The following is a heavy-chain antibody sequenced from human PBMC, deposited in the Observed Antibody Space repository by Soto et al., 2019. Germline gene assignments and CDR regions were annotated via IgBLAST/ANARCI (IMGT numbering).Heavy chain of an antibody. CDR2: IEQDGSEK. V-gene: IGHV3-7*03. CDR1: GYTFGSDW. J-gene: IGHJ4*02. Sequence: GGALTLYCAASGYTFGSDWMSWVRQAPGKGLEWVANIEQDGSEKYYVDSVKGRFTISRDNAKISLYLQLACLRAEDTGVYYCVSPRRGYWGQGTPVTVSS. CDR3: VSPRRGY.